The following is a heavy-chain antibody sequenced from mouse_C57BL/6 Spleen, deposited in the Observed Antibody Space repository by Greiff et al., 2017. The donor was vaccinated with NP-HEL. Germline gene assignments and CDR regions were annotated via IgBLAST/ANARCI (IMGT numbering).Heavy chain of an antibody. J-gene: IGHJ2*01. Sequence: VKLQESGAELARPGASVKLSCKASGYTFTSYGISWVKQRTGQGLEWIGEIYPRSGNAYYNEKFKGKATLTADKSSSTAYMELRSLTSEDSAVYFCARITTVVAYYFDYWGQGTTLTVSS. CDR1: GYTFTSYG. CDR3: ARITTVVAYYFDY. V-gene: IGHV1-81*01. CDR2: IYPRSGNA. D-gene: IGHD1-1*01.